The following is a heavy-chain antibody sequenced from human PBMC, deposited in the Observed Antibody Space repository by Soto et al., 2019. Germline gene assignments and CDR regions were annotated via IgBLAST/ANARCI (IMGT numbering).Heavy chain of an antibody. CDR2: ISGSGGST. CDR3: AKAFTYSSGWYDY. CDR1: GFTFSSYA. V-gene: IGHV3-23*01. Sequence: GGSLRLSCAASGFTFSSYAMSWVRQAPGKGLEWVSAISGSGGSTYYADSVKGRFTIPRDNSKNTLYLQMNSLRAEDTAVYYCAKAFTYSSGWYDYWGQGTLVTVSS. J-gene: IGHJ4*02. D-gene: IGHD6-19*01.